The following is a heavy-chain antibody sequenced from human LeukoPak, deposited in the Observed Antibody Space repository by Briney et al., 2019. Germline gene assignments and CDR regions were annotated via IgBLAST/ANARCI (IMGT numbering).Heavy chain of an antibody. J-gene: IGHJ4*02. Sequence: GASVKVSCKTSGYSFIGYSINWLRRAPGQGLEWMGWISTNTGNPTYAQGFTGRFVFSLDTSVSTAYLQISSLKAEDTAVYYCARDAATINFDSWGQGTLVTVSS. CDR1: GYSFIGYS. CDR3: ARDAATINFDS. V-gene: IGHV7-4-1*02. CDR2: ISTNTGNP. D-gene: IGHD5-24*01.